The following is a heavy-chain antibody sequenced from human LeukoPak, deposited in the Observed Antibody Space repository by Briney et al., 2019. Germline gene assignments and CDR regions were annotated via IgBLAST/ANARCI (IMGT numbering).Heavy chain of an antibody. D-gene: IGHD4-17*01. CDR3: ARDYGDYTAGSDY. Sequence: ASVKVSCKASGYTFTSYGISWVRQAPGQGLEWMGWISAYNGNTNYVQKLQGRVTMTTDTDTSTAYMEVRSLRSDDTAVYYCARDYGDYTAGSDYWGQGTLVTVSS. V-gene: IGHV1-18*01. J-gene: IGHJ4*02. CDR1: GYTFTSYG. CDR2: ISAYNGNT.